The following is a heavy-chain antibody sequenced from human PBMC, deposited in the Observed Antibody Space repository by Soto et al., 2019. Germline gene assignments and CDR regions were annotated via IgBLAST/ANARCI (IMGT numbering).Heavy chain of an antibody. CDR2: IYPGDSDT. CDR3: ARTAAAGKYYYGWDG. J-gene: IGHJ6*02. Sequence: GESLKISCKGSGYSFTSYWIGWVRQMPGKGLEWMGVIYPGDSDTRYSPSFQGQVTISADKSISTAYLQWSSLKASDTAIYYCARTAAAGKYYYGWDGWGQGTTVTVSS. V-gene: IGHV5-51*01. CDR1: GYSFTSYW. D-gene: IGHD6-13*01.